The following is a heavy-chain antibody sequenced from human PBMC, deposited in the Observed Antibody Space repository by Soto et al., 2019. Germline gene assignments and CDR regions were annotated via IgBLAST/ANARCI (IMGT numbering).Heavy chain of an antibody. Sequence: PGGSLRLSCVVSEFTFSSSWMHWVRQGPGKGLVWVSRMNSDGSSINYADSVKGRFTASRDNAKNMLYLQMNRLSAEDTALSYCVTGWSEYWGQGTLVTVSS. CDR3: VTGWSEY. CDR2: MNSDGSSI. J-gene: IGHJ4*02. D-gene: IGHD2-15*01. V-gene: IGHV3-74*01. CDR1: EFTFSSSW.